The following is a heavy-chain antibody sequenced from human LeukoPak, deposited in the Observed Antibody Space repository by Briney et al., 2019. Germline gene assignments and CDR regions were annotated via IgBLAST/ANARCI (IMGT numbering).Heavy chain of an antibody. CDR2: IRVDGSEK. CDR1: GFTFSDYW. CDR3: AREDLAYCGGDCYPYFDY. V-gene: IGHV3-7*01. Sequence: PGGSLRLSCAASGFTFSDYWMRWVLQAPGNGLEWVANIRVDGSEKYYVDSVKGRFNISRDNAKTSVYLQMNSLRAEDTAVYYCAREDLAYCGGDCYPYFDYWGQGTLVTVSS. D-gene: IGHD2-21*02. J-gene: IGHJ4*02.